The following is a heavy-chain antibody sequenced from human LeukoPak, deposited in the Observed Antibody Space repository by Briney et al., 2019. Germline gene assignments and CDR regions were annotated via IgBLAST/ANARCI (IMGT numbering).Heavy chain of an antibody. J-gene: IGHJ4*02. CDR1: GYTFTGYY. CDR2: INPNSGGT. D-gene: IGHD6-19*01. CDR3: GTGGAVAGPGGCFAY. V-gene: IGHV1-2*02. Sequence: ASVKVSCKASGYTFTGYYMHWVRQAPGQGLEWMGWINPNSGGTKYAQKFQGRVTMTRDTSISTAYMELRRLRADDMAMYYCGTGGAVAGPGGCFAYWGQGPLVPVSP.